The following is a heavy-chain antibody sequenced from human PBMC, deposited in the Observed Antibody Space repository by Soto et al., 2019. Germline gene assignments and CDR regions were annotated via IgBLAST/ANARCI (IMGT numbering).Heavy chain of an antibody. D-gene: IGHD3-9*01. CDR1: GYSFSSYW. V-gene: IGHV5-51*01. J-gene: IGHJ6*02. CDR2: IYPDDSDT. CDR3: ARNSLTGYYNYYYSMDV. Sequence: LKISCKSSGYSFSSYWIAWVRLMPGKGLEWMGSIYPDDSDTKYSPSFQGQVTISADKSVSAAYLQWSSLKASDTAIYYCARNSLTGYYNYYYSMDVWGQGTTVTVSS.